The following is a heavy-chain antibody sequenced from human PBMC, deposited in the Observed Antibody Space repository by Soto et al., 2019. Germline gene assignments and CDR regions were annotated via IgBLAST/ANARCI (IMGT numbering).Heavy chain of an antibody. D-gene: IGHD1-26*01. V-gene: IGHV4-61*01. CDR2: IHSPGST. J-gene: IGHJ5*02. CDR3: ARDRVPGGS. CDR1: GGSVSSGTYY. Sequence: QVQLQESGPGLVKPSETLSLTCSVSGGSVSSGTYYWSWIRQPPGTGLEWIGCIHSPGSTSYSPSLKSRVTISEDTSKNQFSLKMTSVNAADTAVYYCARDRVPGGSWGQGTLVTVSS.